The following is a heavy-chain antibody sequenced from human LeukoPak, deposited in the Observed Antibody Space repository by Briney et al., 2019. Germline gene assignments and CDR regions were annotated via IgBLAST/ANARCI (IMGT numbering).Heavy chain of an antibody. D-gene: IGHD3-22*01. V-gene: IGHV3-11*04. Sequence: EGSLRLSCAASGFTFSDYYMSWIRQAPGKGLEWLSYIISSGTTIYYADSVKGRFTVSRDNAKNSLHLQMNSLRAEDTAVYYCARHSSGWSFDYWGQGTLVTVSS. CDR2: IISSGTTI. CDR3: ARHSSGWSFDY. CDR1: GFTFSDYY. J-gene: IGHJ4*02.